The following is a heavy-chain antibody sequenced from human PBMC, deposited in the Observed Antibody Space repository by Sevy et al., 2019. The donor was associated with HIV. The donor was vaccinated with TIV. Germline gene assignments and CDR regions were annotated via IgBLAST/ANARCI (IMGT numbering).Heavy chain of an antibody. D-gene: IGHD6-19*01. CDR1: GYTFTNYH. Sequence: ASVKVSCKASGYTFTNYHITWVRQAPGQGLEWMGGIIPILGTVNYAQKFQGRVTITADESTKTAYMELSSLRSEDTAVYYCVRGGGNGWYYFDYWGQETLVTVSS. CDR3: VRGGGNGWYYFDY. V-gene: IGHV1-69*13. CDR2: IIPILGTV. J-gene: IGHJ4*02.